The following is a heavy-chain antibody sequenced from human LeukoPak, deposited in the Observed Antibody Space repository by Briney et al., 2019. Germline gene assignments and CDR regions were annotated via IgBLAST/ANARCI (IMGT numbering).Heavy chain of an antibody. D-gene: IGHD3-10*01. J-gene: IGHJ6*02. Sequence: SETLSLTCTVSAVSISSYYWSWIRRPPGKGLEWIGYIYYSGSTNYNPSLKSRVTISVDTSKNQFSLKLSSVTAADTAVYYCARVGGSGSYYYAMDVWGQGTTVTVSS. CDR3: ARVGGSGSYYYAMDV. V-gene: IGHV4-59*01. CDR1: AVSISSYY. CDR2: IYYSGST.